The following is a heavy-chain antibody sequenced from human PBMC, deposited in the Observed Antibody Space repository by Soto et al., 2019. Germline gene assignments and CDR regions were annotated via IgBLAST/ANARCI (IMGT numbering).Heavy chain of an antibody. CDR2: IYAGDSDT. J-gene: IGHJ4*02. D-gene: IGHD2-21*02. CDR1: GYSFTNYW. V-gene: IGHV5-51*01. Sequence: GECLKISCKGSGYSFTNYWIGWVRLMPGKGLEWMGIIYAGDSDTRYSPSFQGQVTISAEKSISTAYLQWSSLEASDSATYYCARAGKSDARQFDYWGQGTLVPVSS. CDR3: ARAGKSDARQFDY.